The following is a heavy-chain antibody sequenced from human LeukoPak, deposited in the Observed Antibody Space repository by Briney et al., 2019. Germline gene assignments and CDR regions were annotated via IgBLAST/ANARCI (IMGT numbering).Heavy chain of an antibody. V-gene: IGHV4-4*07. CDR1: GGSISSYY. CDR3: ARGVGAARPRYYYYYMDV. J-gene: IGHJ6*03. Sequence: PSETLSLTCTVSGGSISSYYWSWIRQPAGKGLEWIGRIYTSGSTNYNPSLKSRVTMSVDTSKNQFSLKLSSVTAADTAVYYCARGVGAARPRYYYYYMDVWGKGTTVTVSS. D-gene: IGHD6-6*01. CDR2: IYTSGST.